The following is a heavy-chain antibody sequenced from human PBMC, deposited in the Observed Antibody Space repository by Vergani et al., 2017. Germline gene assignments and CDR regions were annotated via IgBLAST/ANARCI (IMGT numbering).Heavy chain of an antibody. CDR1: GFTVSSNY. J-gene: IGHJ4*02. CDR3: AKDLYGHTVTFFDY. D-gene: IGHD4-11*01. Sequence: EVQLVESGGGLIQPGGSLRLSCAASGFTVSSNYMSWVRQAPGKGLEWVSAISGSGGSTYYADSVKGRFTISRDNSKNTLYLQMNSLRAEDTAVYYCAKDLYGHTVTFFDYWGQGTLVTVSS. V-gene: IGHV3-23*04. CDR2: ISGSGGST.